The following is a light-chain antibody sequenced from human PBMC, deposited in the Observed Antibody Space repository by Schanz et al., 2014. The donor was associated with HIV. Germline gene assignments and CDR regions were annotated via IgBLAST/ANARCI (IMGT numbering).Light chain of an antibody. Sequence: SALTQPASVSGSPGQSITISCTGSSTDVGGYDLVSWYQQHPGQVPKLMIYGVDKRPSGVSHRFSGAKSGNTASLTISGLQAEDEADYYCCSFAGADSLFVFGIGTKLTVL. CDR1: STDVGGYDL. V-gene: IGLV2-23*02. CDR2: GVD. J-gene: IGLJ1*01. CDR3: CSFAGADSLFV.